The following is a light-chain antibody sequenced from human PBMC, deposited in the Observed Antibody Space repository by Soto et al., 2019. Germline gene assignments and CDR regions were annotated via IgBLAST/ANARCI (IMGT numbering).Light chain of an antibody. Sequence: EIVLTQSPGTLSLSPGERATLSCRASQSVRSSYLAWYQQKPGQAPRLLIYGASGRATGIPDRFSGSGSGTDFTLAISRLEPEDFAVYYCQQYGSSTTFGQGTQLEIK. CDR1: QSVRSSY. CDR2: GAS. J-gene: IGKJ5*01. V-gene: IGKV3-20*01. CDR3: QQYGSSTT.